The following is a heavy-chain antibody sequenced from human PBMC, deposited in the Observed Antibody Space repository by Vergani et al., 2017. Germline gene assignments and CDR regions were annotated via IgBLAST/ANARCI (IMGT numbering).Heavy chain of an antibody. D-gene: IGHD4-11*01. CDR3: ARSDSSRYYYYMDV. Sequence: VQLVESGGGSVQSGGSLRLSCVASGFSFNTYWMHWVRQVPGKGLMWVAVISYDGSNKYYADSVKGRFTISRDNSKNTLYLQMNSLRAEDTAVYYCARSDSSRYYYYMDVWGKGTTVTVSS. CDR1: GFSFNTYW. V-gene: IGHV3-30-3*01. CDR2: ISYDGSNK. J-gene: IGHJ6*03.